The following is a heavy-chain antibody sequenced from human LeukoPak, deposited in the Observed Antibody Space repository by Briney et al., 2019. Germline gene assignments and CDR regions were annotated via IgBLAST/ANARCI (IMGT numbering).Heavy chain of an antibody. D-gene: IGHD6-19*01. Sequence: GGSLRLSCAASGFTFSSHTMSWVRQAPGKGLEWVSSISTSSSYIYYAGSVKGRLTISRDNAKNSLYLQMNSLRAEDTALYYCAKGYSSGWDTKTYFDYWGQGTLVTVS. CDR3: AKGYSSGWDTKTYFDY. V-gene: IGHV3-21*04. J-gene: IGHJ4*02. CDR1: GFTFSSHT. CDR2: ISTSSSYI.